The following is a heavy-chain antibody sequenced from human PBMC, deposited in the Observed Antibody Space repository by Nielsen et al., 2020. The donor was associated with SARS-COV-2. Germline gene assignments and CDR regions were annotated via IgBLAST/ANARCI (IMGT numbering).Heavy chain of an antibody. CDR3: ARVDTAKAYDAFDI. CDR1: GGSISSYY. Sequence: GSLRLSCTVSGGSISSYYWSWIRQPPGKGLEWIGYIYYSGSTNYNPSLKSRVTISVDTSKNQFSLKLSSVTAADTAVYYCARVDTAKAYDAFDIWGQGTMVTVSS. D-gene: IGHD5-18*01. J-gene: IGHJ3*02. V-gene: IGHV4-59*01. CDR2: IYYSGST.